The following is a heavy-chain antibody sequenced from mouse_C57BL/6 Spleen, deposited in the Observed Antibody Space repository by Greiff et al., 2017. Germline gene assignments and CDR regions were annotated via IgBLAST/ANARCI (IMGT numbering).Heavy chain of an antibody. CDR2: IDPENGDT. J-gene: IGHJ3*01. Sequence: EVKLVESGAELVRPGASVKLSCTASGFNIKDDYMHWVKHRPEQGLEWIGWIDPENGDTEYASKFQGKATITADTSSNTAYLQLSSLTSEDTAVYYCTTYDGYAYWGQGTLVTVSA. CDR3: TTYDGYAY. CDR1: GFNIKDDY. V-gene: IGHV14-4*01. D-gene: IGHD2-3*01.